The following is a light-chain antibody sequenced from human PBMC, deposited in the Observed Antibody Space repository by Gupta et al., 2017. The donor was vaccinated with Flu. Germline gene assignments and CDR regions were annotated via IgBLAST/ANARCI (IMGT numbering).Light chain of an antibody. CDR3: QAWDSSVV. V-gene: IGLV3-1*01. Sequence: SYELTQPPSLSVSPGQTASITCSGDKLGDKYACWYQQKPGQSPVLVIYQDSKRPSGIPERFSRSNSGNTATLTISGTQAMDEADYYCQAWDSSVVFGGGTKLTVL. J-gene: IGLJ2*01. CDR2: QDS. CDR1: KLGDKY.